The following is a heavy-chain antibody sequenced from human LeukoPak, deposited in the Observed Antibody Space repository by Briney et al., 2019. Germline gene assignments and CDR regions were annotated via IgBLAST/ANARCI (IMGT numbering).Heavy chain of an antibody. Sequence: PSETLSLTCTVSGYSISSGYYWGWIRQPPGKGLEWIGSIYHSGSTYYNPSLKSRVTISVDTSKNQFSLKLSSVTAADTAVYYCAREGGEYYGGNSFDYWGQGTLVTVSS. V-gene: IGHV4-38-2*02. CDR1: GYSISSGYY. CDR2: IYHSGST. D-gene: IGHD4-23*01. J-gene: IGHJ4*02. CDR3: AREGGEYYGGNSFDY.